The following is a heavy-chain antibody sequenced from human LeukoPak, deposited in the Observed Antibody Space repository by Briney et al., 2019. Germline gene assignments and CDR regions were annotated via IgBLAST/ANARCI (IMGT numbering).Heavy chain of an antibody. CDR2: IRYDGSNK. J-gene: IGHJ4*02. CDR3: ARDLGYCSSTTCLPSYYFDY. Sequence: GGSLRLSCAASGFTFSSYGMHWVRQAPGKGLEWVAFIRYDGSNKYYADSVKGRFTISRDNSKNTLYLQMNSLRAEDTAVYYCARDLGYCSSTTCLPSYYFDYWGQGTLVTVSS. V-gene: IGHV3-30*02. D-gene: IGHD2-2*01. CDR1: GFTFSSYG.